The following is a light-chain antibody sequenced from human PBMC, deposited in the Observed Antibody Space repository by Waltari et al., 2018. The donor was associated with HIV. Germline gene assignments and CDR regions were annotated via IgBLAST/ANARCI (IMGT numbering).Light chain of an antibody. CDR2: EVN. Sequence: QSALTQPPSASGSPGQSVTISCTGTSSDIGDSDYVSWYQQHPGKAPKRIISEVNKSASAVPDRFSGSKSGNTACLTVSVLQAEDEADYYGCSDVPTKDFCVRVGGGTKLTVL. V-gene: IGLV2-8*01. CDR1: SSDIGDSDY. J-gene: IGLJ2*01. CDR3: CSDVPTKDFCVR.